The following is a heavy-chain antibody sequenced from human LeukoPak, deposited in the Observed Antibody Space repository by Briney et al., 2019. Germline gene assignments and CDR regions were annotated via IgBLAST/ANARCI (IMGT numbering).Heavy chain of an antibody. CDR2: INHSGST. J-gene: IGHJ5*02. CDR1: GGSFSGYY. D-gene: IGHD4-17*01. Sequence: SETLSLTCAVYGGSFSGYYWSWIRQPPGKGLEWIGEINHSGSTNYNPSLKSRVTISVDTSKNQFSLKLSSVTAADTAVYYCARRRGDGDYRPESWGQGTLVTVSS. CDR3: ARRRGDGDYRPES. V-gene: IGHV4-34*01.